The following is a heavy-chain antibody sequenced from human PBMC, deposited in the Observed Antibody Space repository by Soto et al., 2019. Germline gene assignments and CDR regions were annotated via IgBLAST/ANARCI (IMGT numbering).Heavy chain of an antibody. D-gene: IGHD2-15*01. CDR3: ARDCSGGSCYPGMDV. J-gene: IGHJ6*02. CDR2: ISSSGYI. V-gene: IGHV3-21*01. Sequence: PVGSLRLSCAASGFNFNSYTINWVRQAPGKRLEWLSSISSSGYIFSTDSVRGRFTISRDNAKNSVYLQINSLRAEDTAVYFCARDCSGGSCYPGMDVWGQETTVTVSS. CDR1: GFNFNSYT.